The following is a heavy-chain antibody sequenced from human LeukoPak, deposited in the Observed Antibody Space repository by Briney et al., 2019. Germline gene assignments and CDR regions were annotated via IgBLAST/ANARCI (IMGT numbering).Heavy chain of an antibody. CDR1: GYTLTDYY. CDR3: ARDRGDGYNAYHFDH. CDR2: TNPNSGGT. V-gene: IGHV1-2*02. Sequence: GASVKVSCKASGYTLTDYYTHWVRQAPGQRLEWMGWTNPNSGGTNSAQKFQGRVTMTRDTSISTAFMELSRLTSDDAAVYYCARDRGDGYNAYHFDHWGQGTLVTVSS. J-gene: IGHJ4*02. D-gene: IGHD5-24*01.